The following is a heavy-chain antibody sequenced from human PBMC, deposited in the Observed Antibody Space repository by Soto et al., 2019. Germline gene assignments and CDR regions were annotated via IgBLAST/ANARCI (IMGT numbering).Heavy chain of an antibody. V-gene: IGHV3-23*01. CDR2: ISGSGGTT. D-gene: IGHD3-10*01. CDR3: AKNNMGYYLDY. J-gene: IGHJ4*02. CDR1: GFTFSNYA. Sequence: EVQVLESGGALVQPGGSLRLSCAASGFTFSNYAMSWVRQAPGKGLEWVSSISGSGGTTYYADSVKGRLTLSRDNSKNTLYLQMNSLRVEDTAVYYCAKNNMGYYLDYWCQGTLVTVSS.